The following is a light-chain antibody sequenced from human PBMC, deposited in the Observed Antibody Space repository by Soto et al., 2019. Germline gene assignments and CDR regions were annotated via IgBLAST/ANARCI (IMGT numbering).Light chain of an antibody. CDR3: QQYSTYPYT. Sequence: DIQMTQFPSTLSASIGDRVTITCRASQSARNWLAWYQQKPGIAPKLLIYDASNLERGVPSGFSGSGSGTDFTLTITSLQPADSATYFCQQYSTYPYTFGQGTKLDIK. CDR2: DAS. V-gene: IGKV1-5*01. CDR1: QSARNW. J-gene: IGKJ2*01.